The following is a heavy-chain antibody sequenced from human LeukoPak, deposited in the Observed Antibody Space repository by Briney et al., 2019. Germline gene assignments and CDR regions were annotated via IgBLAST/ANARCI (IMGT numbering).Heavy chain of an antibody. J-gene: IGHJ4*02. Sequence: GGSLRLSCAASAFTFSFYEMSWVRQAPEMGLEWVAYISSDGNSIHYADSVKGRFTISRDNAKESLFLHINSLRAEDTAIYYCARVSTNYFDYWGEGALVTVSS. V-gene: IGHV3-48*03. CDR3: ARVSTNYFDY. D-gene: IGHD5/OR15-5a*01. CDR1: AFTFSFYE. CDR2: ISSDGNSI.